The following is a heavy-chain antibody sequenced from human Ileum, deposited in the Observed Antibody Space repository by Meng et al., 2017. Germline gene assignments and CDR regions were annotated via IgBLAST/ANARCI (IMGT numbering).Heavy chain of an antibody. D-gene: IGHD4-11*01. CDR2: ISGYNGDT. V-gene: IGHV1-18*01. CDR3: AKDYYSDYVYDY. CDR1: GYTFTSNG. J-gene: IGHJ4*02. Sequence: ASVKVSCKASGYTFTSNGIGWVRQAPGQGLEWMGWISGYNGDTNYAQKFQGRVSMTTDTSTSTAYMELRSLISDDTAVYYCAKDYYSDYVYDYWGQGTLVTVSS.